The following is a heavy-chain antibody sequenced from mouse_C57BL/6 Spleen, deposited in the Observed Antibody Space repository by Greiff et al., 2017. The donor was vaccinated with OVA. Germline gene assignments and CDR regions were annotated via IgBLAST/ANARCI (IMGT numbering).Heavy chain of an antibody. CDR1: GYTFTSYW. CDR2: IYPGSGST. J-gene: IGHJ2*01. Sequence: QVQLQQPGAELVKPGASVKMSCKASGYTFTSYWITWVKQRPGQGLEWIGDIYPGSGSTNYNEKFKSKATLTVDTSSSTAYMQLSSLTSEDSAGYYCARSNCGSSPDYWGQGTTLTVSS. CDR3: ARSNCGSSPDY. V-gene: IGHV1-55*01. D-gene: IGHD1-1*01.